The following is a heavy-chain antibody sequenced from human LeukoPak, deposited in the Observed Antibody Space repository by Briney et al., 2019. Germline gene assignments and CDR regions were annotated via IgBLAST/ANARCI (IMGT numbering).Heavy chain of an antibody. CDR2: ISSSSSYI. D-gene: IGHD1-26*01. J-gene: IGHJ4*02. V-gene: IGHV3-21*01. Sequence: PGGSLRLSCAASGFTLSSYSMNWVRQAPGKGLEWVSSISSSSSYIYYADSVKGRFTISRDNAKNSLYLQMNSLRAGDTAVYYCARMRSGSFGMDYWGQGTLVTVSS. CDR1: GFTLSSYS. CDR3: ARMRSGSFGMDY.